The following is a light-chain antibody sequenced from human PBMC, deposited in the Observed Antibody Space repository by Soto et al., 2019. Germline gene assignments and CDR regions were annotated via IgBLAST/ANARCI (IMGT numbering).Light chain of an antibody. V-gene: IGKV3-20*01. CDR1: QSLSSSQ. CDR2: DAS. Sequence: ELVLTQSPGTLSLSPGERATLSCRASQSLSSSQLAWYQQKPGQAPSLLIHDASSRATGISDRFTGSGSGTDFTLTITTLEPEDFAVYYCQQYGSSPRTFGLGTKVEI. CDR3: QQYGSSPRT. J-gene: IGKJ1*01.